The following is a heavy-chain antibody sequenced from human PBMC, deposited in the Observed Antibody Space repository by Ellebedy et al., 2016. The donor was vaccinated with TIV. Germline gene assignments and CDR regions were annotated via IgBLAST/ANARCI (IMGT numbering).Heavy chain of an antibody. V-gene: IGHV1-18*01. Sequence: AASVKVSCKASGYTFTSYGISWVRQAPGQGLEWMGWISAYNGNTNYAQKLQGRVTMTTDTSTSTAYMELRSLRSDDTAVYYCARVPITGTTDWFDPWGQGTLVTVSS. J-gene: IGHJ5*02. D-gene: IGHD1-20*01. CDR2: ISAYNGNT. CDR1: GYTFTSYG. CDR3: ARVPITGTTDWFDP.